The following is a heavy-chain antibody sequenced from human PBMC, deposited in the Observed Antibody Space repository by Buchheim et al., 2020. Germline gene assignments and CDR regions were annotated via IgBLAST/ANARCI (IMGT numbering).Heavy chain of an antibody. CDR1: GYTFTNFY. V-gene: IGHV1-46*03. J-gene: IGHJ6*02. CDR2: INCHDGST. CDR3: SREDYYGMDV. Sequence: QEQLVQSGAEVKKSGASMKVSCKASGYTFTNFYVHWVRQAPGQGLEWMGLINCHDGSTDYAQKFQGRVTLTRDTSPNTADMEVSSLRFEDTAIYYCSREDYYGMDVWGQGTT.